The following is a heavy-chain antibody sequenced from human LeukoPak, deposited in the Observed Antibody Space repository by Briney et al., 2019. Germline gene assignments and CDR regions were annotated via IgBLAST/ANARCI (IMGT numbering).Heavy chain of an antibody. V-gene: IGHV4-59*01. Sequence: SETLSLTCTVSGGSISSYYWSWIRQPPGKGLEWIGYIYYSGSTNYNPSLKSRVTISVDTSKNQFSLKLSSVTAADTAVYYCARGGYSGYDSYFDYWGQGTLVTVSP. D-gene: IGHD5-12*01. CDR1: GGSISSYY. J-gene: IGHJ4*02. CDR2: IYYSGST. CDR3: ARGGYSGYDSYFDY.